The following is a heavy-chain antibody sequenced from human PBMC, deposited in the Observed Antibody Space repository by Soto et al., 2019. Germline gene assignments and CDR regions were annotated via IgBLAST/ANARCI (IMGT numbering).Heavy chain of an antibody. J-gene: IGHJ4*02. CDR2: IRNKANSYTT. Sequence: EVQLVESGGGLVQPGGSLRLSCAASGFTFSDHDMDWVRQAPGKGLEWVGRIRNKANSYTTDHAASVKGRFTISREYSSNSVYLQMNTRNTNDTPVYYLVAYIYGRVDYWGQGTLVTFSS. CDR1: GFTFSDHD. V-gene: IGHV3-72*01. D-gene: IGHD5-18*01. CDR3: VAYIYGRVDY.